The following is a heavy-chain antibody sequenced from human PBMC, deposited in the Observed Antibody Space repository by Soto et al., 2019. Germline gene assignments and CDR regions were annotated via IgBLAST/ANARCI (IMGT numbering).Heavy chain of an antibody. Sequence: QVQLVQSGPEVRKPGASVKVACKASGYIFSRYGISWVRQAPGQGLEWMAWISGYNGNTKFGERVQGRVNVTTDTSTSTAYMELRSLRSDDTAVYYCAREAAAERNFYGLDVGGQGTTVLVSS. CDR3: AREAAAERNFYGLDV. CDR2: ISGYNGNT. CDR1: GYIFSRYG. V-gene: IGHV1-18*04. J-gene: IGHJ6*02. D-gene: IGHD6-13*01.